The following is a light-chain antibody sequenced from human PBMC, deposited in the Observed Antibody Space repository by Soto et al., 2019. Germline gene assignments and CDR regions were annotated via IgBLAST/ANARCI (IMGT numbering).Light chain of an antibody. CDR1: SSDVGGYDY. CDR2: DVT. V-gene: IGLV2-8*01. CDR3: ASYGGYYVV. Sequence: QSVLTQPPSASGSPGQSVAISCTGTSSDVGGYDYVSWFQQNPGKAPKLMIYDVTKRPSGVPDRFSGSKSGNTASLTVSGLQAEDEADYYCASYGGYYVVFGGGTKLTVL. J-gene: IGLJ2*01.